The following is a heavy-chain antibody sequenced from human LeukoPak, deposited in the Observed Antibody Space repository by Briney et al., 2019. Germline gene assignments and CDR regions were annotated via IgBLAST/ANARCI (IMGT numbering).Heavy chain of an antibody. CDR2: IIPIFGTA. V-gene: IGHV1-69*13. D-gene: IGHD3-9*01. J-gene: IGHJ4*02. Sequence: WASVKVSCKVSGYTLTELSMHWVRQAPGQGLEWMGGIIPIFGTANYAQKFQGRVTITADESTSTAYMELSSLRSEDTAVYYCATRVVLRYFDWLDYWGQGTLVTVSS. CDR1: GYTLTELS. CDR3: ATRVVLRYFDWLDY.